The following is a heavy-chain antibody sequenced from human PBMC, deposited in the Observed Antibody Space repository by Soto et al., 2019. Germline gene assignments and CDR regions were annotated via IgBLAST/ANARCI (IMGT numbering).Heavy chain of an antibody. CDR2: IYNGGST. D-gene: IGHD3-9*01. V-gene: IGHV4-61*01. CDR1: GGSVSSGSYY. J-gene: IGHJ4*02. CDR3: ARGHYDVSTGFCFGY. Sequence: PSETLSLTCTVSGGSVSSGSYYWSWIRQPPGKGLEWIAYIYNGGSTNHNPSLKSRVTISGDTSKNQFSLKLSSVTAADTAVYYCARGHYDVSTGFCFGYWGQGTLVTVSS.